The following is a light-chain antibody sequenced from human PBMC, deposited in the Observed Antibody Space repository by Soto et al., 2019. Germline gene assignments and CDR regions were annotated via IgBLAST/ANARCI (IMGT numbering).Light chain of an antibody. J-gene: IGLJ3*02. CDR2: KDS. Sequence: SYELTQPPSVSVSPGQTARITCSGDAFSKQYAYWYQQKPGQAPVVVIGKDSERPSGIPERFSGSTSGTTVTLTISGVQAEDEADYYCQSADSSGAWVFGGGTKLTVL. CDR3: QSADSSGAWV. CDR1: AFSKQY. V-gene: IGLV3-25*03.